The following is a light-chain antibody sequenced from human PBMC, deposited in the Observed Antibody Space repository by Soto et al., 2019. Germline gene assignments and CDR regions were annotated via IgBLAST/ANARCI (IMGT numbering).Light chain of an antibody. J-gene: IGKJ1*01. CDR2: GAS. CDR3: QQHDSSPWM. Sequence: VLAQPPGTPSLSPGERATLSCRASQSVSNTYVAWYQHIPGQTPRLLIYGASNRATGIPDRFSGSGSGTDFTLTISRLEPEDLAVYYCQQHDSSPWMFGQGTKVDIK. CDR1: QSVSNTY. V-gene: IGKV3-20*01.